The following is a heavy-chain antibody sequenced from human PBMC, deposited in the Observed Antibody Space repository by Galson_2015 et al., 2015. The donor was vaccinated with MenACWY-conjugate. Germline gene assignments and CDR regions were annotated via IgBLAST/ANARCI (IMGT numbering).Heavy chain of an antibody. CDR3: ARHPPGGRGMDV. J-gene: IGHJ6*02. CDR1: GYSFPNYW. V-gene: IGHV5-51*01. D-gene: IGHD1-26*01. Sequence: QSGAEVKKPGESLKISCTGTGYSFPNYWIAWVRQMPGKGLEWMGLIDPVDSNTRYSPSVQGQVTISADKSISTAYLQWTSLRASDTAMYYCARHPPGGRGMDVWGQGTTVTVSS. CDR2: IDPVDSNT.